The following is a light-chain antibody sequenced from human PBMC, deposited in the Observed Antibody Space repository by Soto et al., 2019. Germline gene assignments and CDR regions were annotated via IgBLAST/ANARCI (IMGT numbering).Light chain of an antibody. V-gene: IGKV3-20*01. J-gene: IGKJ1*01. CDR3: QQYGSSGT. CDR2: GAS. CDR1: QSVISY. Sequence: IVVKKSLATVSLSPGARSTLSFMASQSVISYLAGVQQKPGQAPRVLIYGASNRATGIPDRFMGSGSGTDFPPTASRLGPEDFAVYSCQQYGSSGTFGQGTKVDIK.